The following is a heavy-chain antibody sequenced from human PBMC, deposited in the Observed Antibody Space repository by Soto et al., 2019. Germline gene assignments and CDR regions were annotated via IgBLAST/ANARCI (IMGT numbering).Heavy chain of an antibody. V-gene: IGHV4-31*11. CDR1: DESVTSPGNY. Sequence: VQLQESGPGLVKPSQTLSLTCAVSDESVTSPGNYWNWIRQRPDTGLEWIGYISSGGSPFYNPSLLRRVSLWLDTSNNLFSLTLYSVTAADTAVYYCTLNHCAGGGCYDRDYWGQGTRVTVSS. CDR3: TLNHCAGGGCYDRDY. CDR2: ISSGGSP. D-gene: IGHD2-15*01. J-gene: IGHJ1*01.